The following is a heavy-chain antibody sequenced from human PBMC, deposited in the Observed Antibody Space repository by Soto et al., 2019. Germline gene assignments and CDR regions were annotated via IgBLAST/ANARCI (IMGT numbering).Heavy chain of an antibody. D-gene: IGHD2-2*01. CDR3: SIHSRYCSGTSCPYNWFDP. V-gene: IGHV4-39*01. CDR1: GGSISSNSYY. Sequence: PSETLSLTCTVSGGSISSNSYYWAWIRQPPGKGLEWIGSGYHGGNTYYNPSHKRRVTISVDTSTNQFSLRLNSVTAADTAVYYCSIHSRYCSGTSCPYNWFDPWGHGTLVTVSS. J-gene: IGHJ5*02. CDR2: GYHGGNT.